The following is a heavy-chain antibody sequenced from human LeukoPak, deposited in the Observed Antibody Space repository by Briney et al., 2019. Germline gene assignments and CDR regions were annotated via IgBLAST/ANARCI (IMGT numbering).Heavy chain of an antibody. Sequence: GGSLRPSCAASGFTFSSYWMSWVRQAPGKGLEWVANIKQDGSEKYYVDSVKGRFTISRDNAKNSLYLQMNSLRAEDTAVYYCARDPYYDFWSGPPLGDNWFDPWGQGTLVTVSS. D-gene: IGHD3-3*01. CDR3: ARDPYYDFWSGPPLGDNWFDP. CDR1: GFTFSSYW. V-gene: IGHV3-7*01. CDR2: IKQDGSEK. J-gene: IGHJ5*02.